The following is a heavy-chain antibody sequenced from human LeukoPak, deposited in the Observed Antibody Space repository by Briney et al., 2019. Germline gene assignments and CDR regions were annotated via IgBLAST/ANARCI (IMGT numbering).Heavy chain of an antibody. CDR1: GFTFDDYA. CDR2: ISWNSGSI. Sequence: GRSLRLSCAASGFTFDDYAMHCVRQAPGKGLEWVSGISWNSGSIGYADSVKGRFTISRDNAKNSLYLQMNSLRAEDTAVYYCARSFAYWGQGTLVTVSS. V-gene: IGHV3-9*01. CDR3: ARSFAY. D-gene: IGHD5-24*01. J-gene: IGHJ4*02.